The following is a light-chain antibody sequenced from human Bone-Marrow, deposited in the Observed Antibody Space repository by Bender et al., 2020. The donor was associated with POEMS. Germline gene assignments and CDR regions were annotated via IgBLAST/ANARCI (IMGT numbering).Light chain of an antibody. CDR3: CSYADASV. CDR2: EVT. V-gene: IGLV2-23*02. J-gene: IGLJ3*02. Sequence: QSALTQPRSVSGSPGQSITISCTATRSDFVNYNLVSWYQQHPGKVPRLMIYEVTKRHAGVTHRFSGSKAGNTASLTIAGLQAEDEADYYCCSYADASVFAGGTTRTV. CDR1: RSDFVNYNL.